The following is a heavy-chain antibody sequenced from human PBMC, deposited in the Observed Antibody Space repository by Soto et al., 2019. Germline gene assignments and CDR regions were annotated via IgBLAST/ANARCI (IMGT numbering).Heavy chain of an antibody. CDR1: GFTFNSYG. D-gene: IGHD2-8*01. CDR2: ISHDGSKT. CDR3: TKHLSNGSPDY. Sequence: GGSLRLSCAASGFTFNSYGIHWVRQAPGKGLEWVAVISHDGSKTNYADSVKGRVTISRDNAKNTLYLQMNSLRAEDTAVFYCTKHLSNGSPDYWGQGTLVTVSS. J-gene: IGHJ4*02. V-gene: IGHV3-30*18.